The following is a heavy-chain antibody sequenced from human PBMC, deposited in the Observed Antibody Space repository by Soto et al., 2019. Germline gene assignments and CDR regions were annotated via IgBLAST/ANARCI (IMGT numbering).Heavy chain of an antibody. D-gene: IGHD5-18*01. CDR1: GYSFTDYY. J-gene: IGHJ4*02. Sequence: ASVKVSCKASGYSFTDYYMHWVRQATGQGLEWMGWMNPNSGNTAYAQKFQGRVTMTRNTSISTAYMELSSLRSEDTAVYYCARESSYGLVYWGQGTLVTVSS. V-gene: IGHV1-8*02. CDR3: ARESSYGLVY. CDR2: MNPNSGNT.